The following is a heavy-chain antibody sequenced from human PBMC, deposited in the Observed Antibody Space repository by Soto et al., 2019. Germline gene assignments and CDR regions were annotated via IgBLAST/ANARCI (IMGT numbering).Heavy chain of an antibody. CDR2: IHYRGSN. J-gene: IGHJ3*02. CDR1: GGSVTSNNYY. D-gene: IGHD4-17*01. Sequence: XTLSLPCTVSGGSVTSNNYYWGWVRQTPGKGLEYIWSIHYRGSNWYNKSLKSRVAISVDTYKNNFSLRLNSVTAADTAIYFCARLFDYGDYEAFEIWGQGTMVTVPS. V-gene: IGHV4-39*02. CDR3: ARLFDYGDYEAFEI.